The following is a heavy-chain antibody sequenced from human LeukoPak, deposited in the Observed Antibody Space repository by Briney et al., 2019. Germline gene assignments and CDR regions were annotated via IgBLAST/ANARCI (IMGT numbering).Heavy chain of an antibody. D-gene: IGHD3-22*01. CDR3: ARYYYDSSGYYYLDY. CDR2: ISGSGGST. Sequence: PGGSLRLSCTVSGFTVSTNSMSWVRQAPGKGLEWVSAISGSGGSTYYADSVKGRFTISRDNSKNTLYLQMNSLRAEDTAVYYCARYYYDSSGYYYLDYWGQGTLVTVSS. J-gene: IGHJ4*02. CDR1: GFTVSTNS. V-gene: IGHV3-23*01.